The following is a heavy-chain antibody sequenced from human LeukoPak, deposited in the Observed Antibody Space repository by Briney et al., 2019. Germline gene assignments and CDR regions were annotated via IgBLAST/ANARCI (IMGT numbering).Heavy chain of an antibody. D-gene: IGHD3-10*01. V-gene: IGHV3-7*01. Sequence: GWSLRLSCAVSGVNFSSYWMSWVRQAPGKGLEWVANIKQDGSEEYYVDSVKGRFTISTDNAKNSLYLQMNSLRAEDTAVYHCAKYAHGSGTSFDPWGQGTLVTVSS. J-gene: IGHJ5*02. CDR1: GVNFSSYW. CDR3: AKYAHGSGTSFDP. CDR2: IKQDGSEE.